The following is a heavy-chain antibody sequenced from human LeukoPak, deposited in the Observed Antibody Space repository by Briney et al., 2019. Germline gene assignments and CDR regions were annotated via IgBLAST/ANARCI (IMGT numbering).Heavy chain of an antibody. D-gene: IGHD3-22*01. CDR3: ARDGIWYYDSSGDFDY. J-gene: IGHJ4*02. V-gene: IGHV3-11*01. CDR1: GFTVSSNY. CDR2: ISSSGSTI. Sequence: GGSLRLSCAASGFTVSSNYMSWVRQAPGKGLEWVSYISSSGSTIYYADSVKGRFTISRDNAKNSLYLQMNSLRAEDTAVYYCARDGIWYYDSSGDFDYWGQGTLVTVSS.